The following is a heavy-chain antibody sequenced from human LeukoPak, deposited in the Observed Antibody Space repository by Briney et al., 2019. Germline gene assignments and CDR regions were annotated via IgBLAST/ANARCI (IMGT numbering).Heavy chain of an antibody. Sequence: GGCLRLSCAASGFTLNIYSMNWVRQAPGKGLEWVSAISGGGATSYYADSVEGRFTISRDNSKNTLYLQMNSLRAEGTAIYYCAKDGSSGIAATADAFDIWGQGTWSPSLQ. D-gene: IGHD6-13*01. CDR1: GFTLNIYS. CDR2: ISGGGATS. V-gene: IGHV3-23*01. J-gene: IGHJ3*02. CDR3: AKDGSSGIAATADAFDI.